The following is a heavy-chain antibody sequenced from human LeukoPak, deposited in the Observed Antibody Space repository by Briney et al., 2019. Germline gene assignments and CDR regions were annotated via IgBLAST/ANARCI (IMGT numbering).Heavy chain of an antibody. CDR1: GFTFSRYA. J-gene: IGHJ4*02. CDR3: AKDPTYAVRGVSNY. V-gene: IGHV3-23*01. Sequence: PGGSLRLSCAASGFTFSRYAMSGVRQAPAKGLEWVSAIRGSGGSTYYADSVKGRFTISRDNSKNTLHLQMNTLRAEDTPVYYCAKDPTYAVRGVSNYWGQGTLVTVSS. CDR2: IRGSGGST. D-gene: IGHD3-10*01.